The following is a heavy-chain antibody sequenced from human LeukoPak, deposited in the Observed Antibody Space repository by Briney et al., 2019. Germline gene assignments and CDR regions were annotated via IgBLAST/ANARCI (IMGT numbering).Heavy chain of an antibody. V-gene: IGHV1-69*01. J-gene: IGHJ5*02. CDR2: IIPIFGTA. CDR3: ARCPSIVLIGAVGWFDP. Sequence: SVKVSCKASGGTFSSYAISWVRQAPGQGLEWMGGIIPIFGTANYAQKFQGRVTITADESTSTAYMELSSLRSEDTAVYYCARCPSIVLIGAVGWFDPWGQGTLVTVSS. CDR1: GGTFSSYA. D-gene: IGHD2-8*01.